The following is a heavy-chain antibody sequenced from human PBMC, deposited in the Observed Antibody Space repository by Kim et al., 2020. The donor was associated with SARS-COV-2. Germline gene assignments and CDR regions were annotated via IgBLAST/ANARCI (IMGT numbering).Heavy chain of an antibody. J-gene: IGHJ6*02. CDR3: ARDMSSSGWYPFYYYYYGMDV. Sequence: GGSLRLSCAASGFTFSSYAMHWVRQAPGKGLEWVAVISYDGSNKYYADSVKGRFTISRDNSKNTLYLQMNSLRAEDTAVYYCARDMSSSGWYPFYYYYYGMDVWGQGTTVAVSS. CDR2: ISYDGSNK. D-gene: IGHD6-19*01. CDR1: GFTFSSYA. V-gene: IGHV3-30*04.